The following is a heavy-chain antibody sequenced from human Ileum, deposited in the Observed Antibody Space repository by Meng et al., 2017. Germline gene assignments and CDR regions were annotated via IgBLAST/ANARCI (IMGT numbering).Heavy chain of an antibody. Sequence: VQLGETGGGLVQPGGALRLSCAASGFTVSSNYMGWVRQAQGKGLEWVSVIYSDGSTYNADSVKGRFTISRDNSKNTLYLQMNSLRAEDTAVYYCARREFRGYSYGLYAFNVWGQGTMVTVSS. CDR1: GFTVSSNY. J-gene: IGHJ3*01. CDR2: IYSDGST. V-gene: IGHV3-53*02. D-gene: IGHD5-18*01. CDR3: ARREFRGYSYGLYAFNV.